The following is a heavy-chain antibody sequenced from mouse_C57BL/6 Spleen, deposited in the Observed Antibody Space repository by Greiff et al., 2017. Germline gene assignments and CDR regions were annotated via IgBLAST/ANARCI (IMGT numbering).Heavy chain of an antibody. J-gene: IGHJ2*01. CDR3: ARHGSYDGYPYYFDY. Sequence: VKLMESGPGLVAPSQSLSITCTVSGFSLTSYGVHWVRQPPGKGLEWLVVIWSDGSTTYNSALKSRLSISKDNSKSQVFLKMNSLQTDDTAMYYCARHGSYDGYPYYFDYWGQGTTLTVSS. D-gene: IGHD2-3*01. CDR2: IWSDGST. CDR1: GFSLTSYG. V-gene: IGHV2-6-1*01.